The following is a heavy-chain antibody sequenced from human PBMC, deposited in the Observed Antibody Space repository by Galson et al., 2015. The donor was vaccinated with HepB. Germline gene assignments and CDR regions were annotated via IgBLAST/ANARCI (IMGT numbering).Heavy chain of an antibody. J-gene: IGHJ4*02. CDR1: GFTFSSYA. Sequence: SLRLSCAASGFTFSSYAMHWVRQAPGKGLEWVAVISYDGSNKYYADSVKGRFTISRDNSKNTLYLQMNSLRAEDTAVYYCARDYYVNWGQGTLVTVSS. CDR3: ARDYYVN. V-gene: IGHV3-30-3*01. CDR2: ISYDGSNK.